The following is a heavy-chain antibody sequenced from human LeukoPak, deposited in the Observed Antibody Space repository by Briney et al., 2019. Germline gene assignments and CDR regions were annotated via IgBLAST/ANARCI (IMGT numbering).Heavy chain of an antibody. D-gene: IGHD1/OR15-1a*01. CDR3: ARRLTTLEAFDF. V-gene: IGHV5-51*01. J-gene: IGHJ4*02. Sequence: GESLKISCKGSGYTFTDYWIAWVRQMPGKGLEWMGVIYPGDSDTKYNPSFRGQVTISADKSISAAYLQWNSLKASDTATYFCARRLTTLEAFDFWGQGTLVTASS. CDR2: IYPGDSDT. CDR1: GYTFTDYW.